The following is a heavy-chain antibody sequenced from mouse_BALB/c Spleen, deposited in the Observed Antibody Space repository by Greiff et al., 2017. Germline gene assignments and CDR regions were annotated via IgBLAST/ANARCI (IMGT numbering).Heavy chain of an antibody. CDR1: GYAFSSYW. J-gene: IGHJ4*01. D-gene: IGHD2-14*01. V-gene: IGHV1-80*01. Sequence: QVQLKQSGAELVRPGSSVKISCKASGYAFSSYWMNWVKQRPGQGLEWIGQIYPGDGDTNYNGKFKGKATLTADKSSSTAYMQLSSLTSEDSAVYFCARGRYDRTMDYWGQGTSVTVSS. CDR2: IYPGDGDT. CDR3: ARGRYDRTMDY.